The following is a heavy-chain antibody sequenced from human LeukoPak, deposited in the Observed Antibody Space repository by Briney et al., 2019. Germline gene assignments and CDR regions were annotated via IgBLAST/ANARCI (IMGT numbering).Heavy chain of an antibody. J-gene: IGHJ3*02. Sequence: SETLSLTCAVYGGSFSGYYWSWIRQPPGKGPEWIGYIYYSGSTNYNPSLKSRVTISVDTSKNQFSLKLSSVTAADTAVYYCAGATGPDAFDIWGQGTMVTVSS. CDR2: IYYSGST. CDR3: AGATGPDAFDI. V-gene: IGHV4-59*08. CDR1: GGSFSGYY. D-gene: IGHD1-1*01.